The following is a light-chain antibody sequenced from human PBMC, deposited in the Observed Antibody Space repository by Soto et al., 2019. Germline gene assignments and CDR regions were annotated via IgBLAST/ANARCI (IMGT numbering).Light chain of an antibody. CDR3: QQYINWPPGIT. J-gene: IGKJ5*01. V-gene: IGKV3-15*01. CDR2: GAS. CDR1: QSVSSN. Sequence: EIVLTQSPGTLSLSPGERATLSCRASQSVSSNLAWYQQKPGQAPRLLIYGASTRATGIPARFSGSGSGTEFTLTISSLQSEDFALYYCQQYINWPPGITFGQGTRWRL.